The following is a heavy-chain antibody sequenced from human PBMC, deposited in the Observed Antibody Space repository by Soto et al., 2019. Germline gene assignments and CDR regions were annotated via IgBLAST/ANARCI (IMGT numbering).Heavy chain of an antibody. CDR1: GGTFSSYA. D-gene: IGHD2-15*01. J-gene: IGHJ4*02. Sequence: SVKVSCKASGGTFSSYAISWVRQAPGQGLEWMGGIIPSFGTTSYAQKFQGRVTMTGDESTSTVYMELSSLRSEDTAVYYCARDVASTYYFDYWGQGTLVTVSS. V-gene: IGHV1-69*13. CDR3: ARDVASTYYFDY. CDR2: IIPSFGTT.